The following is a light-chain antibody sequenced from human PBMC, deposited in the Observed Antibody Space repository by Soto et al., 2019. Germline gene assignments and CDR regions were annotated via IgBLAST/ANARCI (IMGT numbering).Light chain of an antibody. Sequence: EIVLTQSPATLSLSPGERATLSCRASQSVSSYLAWYQQKPGQAPRLLIYDASNRATGIPARFSASGSGTDFTLTISSLEPEDFAVYYCQQRSNWLITFGQGTRLEIK. J-gene: IGKJ5*01. CDR1: QSVSSY. CDR3: QQRSNWLIT. V-gene: IGKV3-11*01. CDR2: DAS.